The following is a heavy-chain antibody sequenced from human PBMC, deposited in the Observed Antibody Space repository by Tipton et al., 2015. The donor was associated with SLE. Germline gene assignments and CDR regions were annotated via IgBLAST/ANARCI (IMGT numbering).Heavy chain of an antibody. CDR1: GFTVSSNY. V-gene: IGHV3-53*04. CDR3: ARSGVGWGYFDL. D-gene: IGHD2-8*01. Sequence: SLRLSCAASGFTVSSNYMRWVRQAPGKGLEWVSVIYSGGSTYYADSVKGRFTISRHNSKNTLYLQMISLRAEDTAVYYCARSGVGWGYFDLCVLVVLVTVSA. J-gene: IGHJ2*01. CDR2: IYSGGST.